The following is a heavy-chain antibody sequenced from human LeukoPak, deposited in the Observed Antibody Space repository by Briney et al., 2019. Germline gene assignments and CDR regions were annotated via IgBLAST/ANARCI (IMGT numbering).Heavy chain of an antibody. CDR3: ARDGWYYYDSSGYYEIDY. CDR2: IYHSGST. Sequence: SETLSLTCTVSGYSISSGYYWGWIRQPPGKGLEWIGSIYHSGSTYYNPSLKSRVTISVDTSKNQFSLKLSSVTAADTAVYYCARDGWYYYDSSGYYEIDYWGQRTLVTVSS. CDR1: GYSISSGYY. V-gene: IGHV4-38-2*02. D-gene: IGHD3-22*01. J-gene: IGHJ4*02.